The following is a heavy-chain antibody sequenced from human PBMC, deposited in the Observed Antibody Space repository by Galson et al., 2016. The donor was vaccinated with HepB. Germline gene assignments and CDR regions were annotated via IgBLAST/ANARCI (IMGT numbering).Heavy chain of an antibody. V-gene: IGHV6-1*01. D-gene: IGHD7-27*01. CDR2: TYYRSKWYN. CDR1: GDSVSSDGAA. Sequence: CAISGDSVSSDGAAWNWIRQSPSRGLEWLGRTYYRSKWYNAYALSVKSRITINPDTSKNQFSLQLNSVTPEDTAVYYCARAEANWDGAGDNWFDPWGQGTLVTVSS. CDR3: ARAEANWDGAGDNWFDP. J-gene: IGHJ5*02.